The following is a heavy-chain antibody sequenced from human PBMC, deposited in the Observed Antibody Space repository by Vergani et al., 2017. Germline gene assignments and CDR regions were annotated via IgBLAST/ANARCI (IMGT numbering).Heavy chain of an antibody. D-gene: IGHD1-1*01. Sequence: LEESGGGSVKPGGSLRLSCAASGFKFSDHYMSWIRQAPGKDLEWVSHISPVASTVSSTDSVTGRFTVSRDNDNNSLTLDMTTLRVEDTAVYYCAKNPGISTTRHYYAMDVWCQGTTVTGSS. CDR1: GFKFSDHY. V-gene: IGHV3-11*04. CDR2: ISPVASTV. J-gene: IGHJ6*02. CDR3: AKNPGISTTRHYYAMDV.